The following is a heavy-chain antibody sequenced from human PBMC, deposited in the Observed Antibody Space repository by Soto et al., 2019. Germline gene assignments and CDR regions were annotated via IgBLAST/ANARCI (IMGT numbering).Heavy chain of an antibody. CDR1: GFSLTTGKMG. Sequence: QVTLKESGPALVKPTETLTLTCTVSGFSLTTGKMGVSWIRPPPGKALEWLAHIFSDNERSYSTSLQGRLTISKDTSGSQVVLSMTNVDPVDTATYYCARMKVDSYQFYYAMDVWGQGTTVTVSS. V-gene: IGHV2-26*01. CDR2: IFSDNER. CDR3: ARMKVDSYQFYYAMDV. D-gene: IGHD3-9*01. J-gene: IGHJ6*02.